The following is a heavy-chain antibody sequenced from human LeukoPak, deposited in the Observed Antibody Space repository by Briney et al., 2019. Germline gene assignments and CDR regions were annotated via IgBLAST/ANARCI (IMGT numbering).Heavy chain of an antibody. CDR3: ARDLRGSGSTYNWFDP. V-gene: IGHV4-30-4*01. J-gene: IGHJ5*02. D-gene: IGHD3-10*01. CDR1: GGSISSGDYY. Sequence: RSSETLSLTCTVSGGSISSGDYYWSWIRQRPGKGLEWIGYIYYSGSTYYNPSLKSRVTISVDTSKNQFSLKLSSVTAADTAVYYCARDLRGSGSTYNWFDPWGQGTLVTVSS. CDR2: IYYSGST.